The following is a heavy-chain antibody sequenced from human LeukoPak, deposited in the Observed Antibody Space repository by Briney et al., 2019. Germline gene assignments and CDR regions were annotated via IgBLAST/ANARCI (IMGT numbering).Heavy chain of an antibody. V-gene: IGHV1-46*01. Sequence: ASVKVSCKASGYTLTSYYIHWVRQAPGQGLEWMGKINPSGGSTSYAQKFQGRVTITADESTSTAYMELSSLRSEDTAVYYCARDSRYDFWSGYYSPTRGGYYYYGMDVWGQGTTVTVSS. CDR1: GYTLTSYY. CDR2: INPSGGST. J-gene: IGHJ6*02. D-gene: IGHD3-3*01. CDR3: ARDSRYDFWSGYYSPTRGGYYYYGMDV.